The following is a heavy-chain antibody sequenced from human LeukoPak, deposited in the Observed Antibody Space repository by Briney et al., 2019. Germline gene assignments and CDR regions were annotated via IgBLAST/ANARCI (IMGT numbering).Heavy chain of an antibody. CDR1: GFALSTYW. Sequence: GGSLRLSCVASGFALSTYWMDWVRQAPGKGPVWISHISGDGSRTSYADSVKGRFTIFRDNAKNTLYLQMNSLRAEDTAVYYCGRNRGYDALDYWGQGTLVAVSS. D-gene: IGHD5-12*01. CDR2: ISGDGSRT. J-gene: IGHJ4*02. CDR3: GRNRGYDALDY. V-gene: IGHV3-74*01.